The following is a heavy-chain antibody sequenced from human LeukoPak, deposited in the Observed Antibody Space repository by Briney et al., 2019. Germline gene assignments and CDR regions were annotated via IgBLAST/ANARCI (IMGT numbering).Heavy chain of an antibody. Sequence: ASVKVSCKASGGTFSSYAISWVRQAPGQGLEWMGWISAYNGNTNYAQKLQGRVTMTTDTSTSTAYMELRSLRSDDTAVYYCARDSEVDDASDIWGQGTMVTVSS. CDR3: ARDSEVDDASDI. CDR2: ISAYNGNT. V-gene: IGHV1-18*01. J-gene: IGHJ3*02. CDR1: GGTFSSYA.